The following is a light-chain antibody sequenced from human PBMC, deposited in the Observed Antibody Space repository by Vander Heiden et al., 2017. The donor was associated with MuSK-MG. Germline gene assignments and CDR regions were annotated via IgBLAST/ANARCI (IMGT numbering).Light chain of an antibody. V-gene: IGKV3-20*01. J-gene: IGKJ2*04. CDR1: QSVSSSY. Sequence: EIVLTQSPGTLSLSPGERATLSCGASQSVSSSYLAWYQQKPGQAPRLLIYGAFRRASGIPDRFSGSGSGTDFTLSISRLEPEDFGVYYCQQYGTSACSFGQGTKLEIK. CDR3: QQYGTSACS. CDR2: GAF.